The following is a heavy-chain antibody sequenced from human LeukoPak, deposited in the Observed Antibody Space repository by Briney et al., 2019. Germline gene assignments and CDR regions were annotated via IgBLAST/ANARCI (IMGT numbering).Heavy chain of an antibody. D-gene: IGHD3-22*01. CDR2: ISGSGGST. CDR1: GFTVSSNY. J-gene: IGHJ1*01. CDR3: AKDVTDSSGYYYDWYFQH. Sequence: QSGGSLRLSCAASGFTVSSNYMSWVRQAPGKGLEWVSAISGSGGSTYYADSVKGRFTISRDNSKNTLYLQMNSLRAEDTAVYYCAKDVTDSSGYYYDWYFQHWGQGTLVTVSS. V-gene: IGHV3-23*01.